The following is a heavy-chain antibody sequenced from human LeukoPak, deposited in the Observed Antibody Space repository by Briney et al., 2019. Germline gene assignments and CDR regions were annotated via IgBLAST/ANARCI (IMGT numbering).Heavy chain of an antibody. CDR3: ARVPPNSGYDYGPSGHFDY. Sequence: RASVKASCKASGYTFTSYYMHWVRQAPGQGLEWMGIINPSGGSTSYAQKFQGRVTMTRDMSTSTVYMELSSLRSEDTAVYYCARVPPNSGYDYGPSGHFDYWGQGTLVTVSS. CDR1: GYTFTSYY. D-gene: IGHD5-12*01. CDR2: INPSGGST. J-gene: IGHJ4*02. V-gene: IGHV1-46*01.